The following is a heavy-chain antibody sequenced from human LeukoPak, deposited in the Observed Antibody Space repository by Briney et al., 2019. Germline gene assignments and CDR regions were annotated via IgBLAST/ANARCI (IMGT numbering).Heavy chain of an antibody. CDR2: ISGSGGST. Sequence: PGGSLRLSCAASGFTFSSYAMSWVRQAPGKGLEWVSAISGSGGSTYYADSVKGRFTISRDNSKNTLYLQMNSLRAEDTAVYYCARDPKAYCGGDCYSPFDYWGQGTLVTVSS. D-gene: IGHD2-21*02. CDR3: ARDPKAYCGGDCYSPFDY. J-gene: IGHJ4*02. V-gene: IGHV3-23*01. CDR1: GFTFSSYA.